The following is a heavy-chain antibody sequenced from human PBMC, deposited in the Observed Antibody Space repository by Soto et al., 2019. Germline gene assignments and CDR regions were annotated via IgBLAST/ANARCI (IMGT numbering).Heavy chain of an antibody. V-gene: IGHV4-59*08. CDR3: ARLTGTTRGGYYYYYYMDV. J-gene: IGHJ6*03. CDR1: GGYISSYY. D-gene: IGHD1-7*01. Sequence: PSETLSLTCTVAGGYISSYYWSWIRQPPGKGLEWIGYIYYSGSTDYNPSLKSRVTISVDTSKNQFSLKLSSVTAADTAVYYCARLTGTTRGGYYYYYYMDVWGKGTTVTVSS. CDR2: IYYSGST.